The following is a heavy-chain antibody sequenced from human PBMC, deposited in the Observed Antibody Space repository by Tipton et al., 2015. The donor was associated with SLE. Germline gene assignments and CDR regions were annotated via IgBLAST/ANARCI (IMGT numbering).Heavy chain of an antibody. CDR3: ARGGVPIAFDI. D-gene: IGHD6-25*01. CDR1: GGSISSGGYY. CDR2: INHSGST. J-gene: IGHJ3*02. Sequence: TLSHTCTVSGGSISSGGYYWSWIRQPPGKGLEWIGEINHSGSTNYNPSLKSRVTISVDTSKNRFSLKLSSVTAADTAVYYCARGGVPIAFDIWGQGTMVTVSS. V-gene: IGHV4-39*07.